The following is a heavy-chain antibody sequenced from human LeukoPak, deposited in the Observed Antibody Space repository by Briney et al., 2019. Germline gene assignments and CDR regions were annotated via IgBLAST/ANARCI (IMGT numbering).Heavy chain of an antibody. J-gene: IGHJ3*02. D-gene: IGHD6-19*01. Sequence: ASVKVSCKASEGTFSSYAISWVRQAPGQGLEWMGGIIPIYGTANYAQKFQGRVTITADESTSTAYMELSSLRSEDTAVYYCARGGSGWYWGLDIWGQGTMVTVSS. CDR1: EGTFSSYA. V-gene: IGHV1-69*13. CDR3: ARGGSGWYWGLDI. CDR2: IIPIYGTA.